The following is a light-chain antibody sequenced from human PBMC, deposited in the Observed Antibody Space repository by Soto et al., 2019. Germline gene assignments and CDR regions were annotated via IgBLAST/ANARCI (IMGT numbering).Light chain of an antibody. CDR1: SSNIGAGYD. CDR2: GNS. V-gene: IGLV1-40*01. CDR3: QSYDSSLSGNYV. Sequence: QSVLTQPPSVSGAPGQRVTISCTGSSSNIGAGYDVHWYQQLPGTAPKLLIYGNSNRPSGVPDRCSGSKSGTSASLAITGLQAEDEADYYCQSYDSSLSGNYVFGTGTKLTVL. J-gene: IGLJ1*01.